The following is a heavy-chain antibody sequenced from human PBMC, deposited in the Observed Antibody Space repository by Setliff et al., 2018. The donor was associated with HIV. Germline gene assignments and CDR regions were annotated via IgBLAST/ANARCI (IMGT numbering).Heavy chain of an antibody. Sequence: SETLSLTCAVYGGSFNDYYWTWIRQPPGKGLEWIGEIDHSGSTKYHASLKSRVTISIDTSKNQISLKLSSVTAADTAVYYWARGLNYYGSGSWYEGGWFDPWGQGTLVTVSA. D-gene: IGHD3-10*01. CDR3: ARGLNYYGSGSWYEGGWFDP. CDR1: GGSFNDYY. J-gene: IGHJ5*02. CDR2: IDHSGST. V-gene: IGHV4-34*01.